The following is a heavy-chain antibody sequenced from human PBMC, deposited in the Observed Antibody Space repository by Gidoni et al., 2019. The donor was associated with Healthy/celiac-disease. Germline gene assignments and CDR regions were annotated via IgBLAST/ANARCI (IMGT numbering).Heavy chain of an antibody. CDR1: GGSIRSYY. V-gene: IGHV4-59*01. D-gene: IGHD6-19*01. J-gene: IGHJ4*02. CDR2: IYYSGST. Sequence: QVQLQESGPGLVKPSETLSLTCTVSGGSIRSYYWSWIRQPPGKGLEWIGYIYYSGSTNYNPSLKSRVTISVDTSKNQFSLKLSSVTAADTAVYYCAREGGGYEWGQGTLVTVSS. CDR3: AREGGGYE.